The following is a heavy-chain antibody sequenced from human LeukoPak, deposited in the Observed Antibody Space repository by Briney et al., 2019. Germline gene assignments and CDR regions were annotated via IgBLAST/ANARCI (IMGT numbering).Heavy chain of an antibody. CDR2: ISGSGGST. CDR3: AKDMYPYSSSWCFDY. Sequence: GGSLRLSCAASGFTFSSYSMTWVRQAPGKGLEWVSSISGSGGSTYYAGSVKGRFTISGDNSKNTLYLQMNSLRAEDMALYYCAKDMYPYSSSWCFDYWGQGTLVTVSS. J-gene: IGHJ4*02. CDR1: GFTFSSYS. D-gene: IGHD6-13*01. V-gene: IGHV3-23*01.